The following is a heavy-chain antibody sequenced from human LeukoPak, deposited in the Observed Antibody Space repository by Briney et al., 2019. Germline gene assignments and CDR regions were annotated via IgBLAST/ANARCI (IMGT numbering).Heavy chain of an antibody. CDR3: ARDGAGRWGVFDY. CDR1: GYTFTSYN. V-gene: IGHV1-46*01. CDR2: VNPSTGSS. J-gene: IGHJ4*01. D-gene: IGHD6-19*01. Sequence: ASVKVSCKASGYTFTSYNIHWVRQAPGQGLEWMGIVNPSTGSSSYAQKFQGRVSMTRDTSTSTVDMELSSLRSEDTAVFYCARDGAGRWGVFDYWGQGTLVTVSS.